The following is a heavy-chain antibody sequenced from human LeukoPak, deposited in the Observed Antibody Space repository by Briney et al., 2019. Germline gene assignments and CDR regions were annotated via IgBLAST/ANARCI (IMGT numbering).Heavy chain of an antibody. CDR3: ARHIYGSGSYYNV. CDR2: IYYSGST. CDR1: GGSISSSSYY. D-gene: IGHD3-10*01. Sequence: SETLSLTCTVSGGSISSSSYYWGWIRQPPGKGLEWIGSIYYSGSTYYNPSLKSRVTISVDTSKNQFSLKLSSVTAADTAVYYCARHIYGSGSYYNVWGQGTLVTVSS. V-gene: IGHV4-39*01. J-gene: IGHJ4*02.